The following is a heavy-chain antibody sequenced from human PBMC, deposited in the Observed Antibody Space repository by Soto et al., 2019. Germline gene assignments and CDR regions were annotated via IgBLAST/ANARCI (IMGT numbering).Heavy chain of an antibody. J-gene: IGHJ6*04. CDR3: AIPKDYLASHSKIMDA. D-gene: IGHD4-17*01. CDR1: GGSISSSSYY. V-gene: IGHV4-39*01. CDR2: IYYSGST. Sequence: SETLSLTCTVSGGSISSSSYYWGWIPQPPGKGLEWIGSIYYSGSTYYNPSLKSSVTLSVDTSKNQFSLRLSSVTAADTAVYYCAIPKDYLASHSKIMDAWGKGTTVTVAS.